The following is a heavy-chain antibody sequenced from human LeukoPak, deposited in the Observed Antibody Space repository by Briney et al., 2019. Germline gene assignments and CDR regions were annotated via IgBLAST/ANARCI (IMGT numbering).Heavy chain of an antibody. J-gene: IGHJ5*02. D-gene: IGHD6-13*01. CDR1: GGSVSSGSYY. Sequence: PSETLSLTCTVSGGSVSSGSYYWSWIRQPPGTGLEWIGYIYYSGSTNYNPSLKSRVTISVDTSKNQFSPKLSSVTAADTAVYYCAREQRAAAGNNWFDPWGQGTLVTVSS. CDR2: IYYSGST. V-gene: IGHV4-61*01. CDR3: AREQRAAAGNNWFDP.